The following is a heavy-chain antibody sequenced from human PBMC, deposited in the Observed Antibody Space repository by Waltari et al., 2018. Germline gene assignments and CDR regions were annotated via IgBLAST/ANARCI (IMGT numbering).Heavy chain of an antibody. J-gene: IGHJ6*02. Sequence: QVQLQQWGAGLLKPSENLSLTCAVYGGSFSGYYWSWISQPPGKGLEWIGEINHSGSTNYNPSLKSRVTISVDTSKNQFSLKLSSVTAADTAVYYCARDKGVTYYYYYGMDVWGQGTTVTVSS. CDR1: GGSFSGYY. CDR3: ARDKGVTYYYYYGMDV. D-gene: IGHD3-10*01. V-gene: IGHV4-34*01. CDR2: INHSGST.